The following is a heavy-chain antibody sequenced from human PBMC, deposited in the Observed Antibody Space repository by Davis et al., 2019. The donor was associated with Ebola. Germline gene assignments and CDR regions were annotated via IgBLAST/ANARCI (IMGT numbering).Heavy chain of an antibody. V-gene: IGHV4-39*02. CDR1: GGSISSSSYY. CDR3: ARDSSAWLNLLDY. D-gene: IGHD6-19*01. Sequence: PSETLSLTCTVPGGSISSSSYYWGWIRQPPGKGLEWIGSIYYSGSTSYNPSLKSRVTISVDTSKNQFSLKLSSVTAADTAVYYCARDSSAWLNLLDYWGQGTLVTVSS. J-gene: IGHJ4*02. CDR2: IYYSGST.